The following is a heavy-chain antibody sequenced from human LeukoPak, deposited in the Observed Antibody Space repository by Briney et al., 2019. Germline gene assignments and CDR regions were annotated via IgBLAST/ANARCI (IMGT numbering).Heavy chain of an antibody. CDR3: ARDERWIQFNY. CDR2: IVGSGVTT. V-gene: IGHV3-23*01. CDR1: GFTFSNYG. Sequence: PGGTLRLSCVASGFTFSNYGMNWVRQAPGKGLEWVSGIVGSGVTTYYADSVKGRFTVSRDNSKNTLYLHTNGLRVEDTAIYYCARDERWIQFNYWGQGTLVTVSS. D-gene: IGHD5-18*01. J-gene: IGHJ4*02.